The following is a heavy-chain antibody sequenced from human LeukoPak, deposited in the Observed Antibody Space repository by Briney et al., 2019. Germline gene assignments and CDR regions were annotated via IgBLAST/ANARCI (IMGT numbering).Heavy chain of an antibody. CDR1: GYSISSGYY. Sequence: KPSETLSLTCTVSGYSISSGYYWGWIRQPPGKGLEWIGSIYHSGSTNYNPSLKSRVTISLDKSKNQFSLKLTSVTAADTAVYYCVKAAVAVDYWGQGTLVTVSS. D-gene: IGHD6-19*01. CDR2: IYHSGST. CDR3: VKAAVAVDY. V-gene: IGHV4-38-2*02. J-gene: IGHJ4*02.